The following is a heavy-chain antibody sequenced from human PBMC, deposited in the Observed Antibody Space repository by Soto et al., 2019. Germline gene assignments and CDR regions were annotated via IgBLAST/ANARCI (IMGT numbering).Heavy chain of an antibody. Sequence: GGSLRLSCAASGFTFSSYAMHWVRQAPGKGLEWVAVISYDGSNKYYADSVKGRFTISRDNSKNTLYLQMNSLRAEDTAVYYCARDRHSAPYSSGWSSWYFDYWGQGTLVPVSS. V-gene: IGHV3-30-3*01. CDR2: ISYDGSNK. D-gene: IGHD6-19*01. CDR3: ARDRHSAPYSSGWSSWYFDY. J-gene: IGHJ4*02. CDR1: GFTFSSYA.